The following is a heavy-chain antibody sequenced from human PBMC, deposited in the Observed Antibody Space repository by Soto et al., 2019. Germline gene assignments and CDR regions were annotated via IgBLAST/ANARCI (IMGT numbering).Heavy chain of an antibody. CDR1: GGSFSGYF. D-gene: IGHD5-18*01. Sequence: PSETLSLTCAVSGGSFSGYFWSWIRQPPGKGLEWIGEIIPSGGTNYNPSLKSRVTISVDTSKNQFSLKVTSVTAADTGVYYCARGSSTASRLLQYWGQGSPVTVSS. J-gene: IGHJ1*01. V-gene: IGHV4-34*01. CDR3: ARGSSTASRLLQY. CDR2: IIPSGGT.